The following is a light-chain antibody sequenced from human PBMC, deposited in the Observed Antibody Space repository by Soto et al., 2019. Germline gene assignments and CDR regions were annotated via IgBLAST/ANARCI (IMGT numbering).Light chain of an antibody. CDR1: QSVDSTF. CDR2: GAS. Sequence: EIVLTQSPGSLSLSPGERATLSCRASQSVDSTFFAWYQKKPGQAPRLLIYGASKRATGIPDRFSGSGSGTDFTLTISRLEPEDFAVYYCQHYMSSVTFGQGTKVEIK. CDR3: QHYMSSVT. J-gene: IGKJ1*01. V-gene: IGKV3-20*01.